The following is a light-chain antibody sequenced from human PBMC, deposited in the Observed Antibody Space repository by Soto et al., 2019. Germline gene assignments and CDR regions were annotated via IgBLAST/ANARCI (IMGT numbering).Light chain of an antibody. J-gene: IGKJ4*01. V-gene: IGKV3-20*01. CDR3: QQFSSYPLT. CDR1: QTVRNNY. CDR2: DAS. Sequence: EFGLTQSPGTLSLSPGEIATLYSSSSQTVRNNYLAWYQQKPGQAPRLLIYDASSRATGIPDRFSGGGSGTDFTLTISRLEPEDFAVYYCQQFSSYPLTFGGGTKVDIK.